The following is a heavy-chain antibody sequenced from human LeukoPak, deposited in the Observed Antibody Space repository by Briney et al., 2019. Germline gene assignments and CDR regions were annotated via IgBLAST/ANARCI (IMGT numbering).Heavy chain of an antibody. V-gene: IGHV1-18*01. CDR1: GYSFPSYG. J-gene: IGHJ4*02. CDR3: GGLNSWYYFDY. D-gene: IGHD6-13*01. Sequence: VKVSCMPSGYSFPSYGLSWVRRAPGHGLECRGWISAYNGNTNYAQKLQGRVTMTTDTSTRTADMELRSPRSDDRAGYYCGGLNSWYYFDYWGQGTLVTVSS. CDR2: ISAYNGNT.